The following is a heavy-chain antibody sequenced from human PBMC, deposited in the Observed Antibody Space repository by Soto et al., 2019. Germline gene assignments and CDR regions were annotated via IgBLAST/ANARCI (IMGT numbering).Heavy chain of an antibody. Sequence: SETMSLTYAVSDGSIRSRGYSCICIQQTPGKGLEWIGYIYDSGSTYYNPSLKSRVTISVDRSKNQFSLKLSSVTAADTAVYYCARVEMYYYDSSGSSAEYFHHWGQGPLVTVSS. CDR2: IYDSGST. CDR1: DGSIRSRGYS. J-gene: IGHJ1*01. CDR3: ARVEMYYYDSSGSSAEYFHH. V-gene: IGHV4-30-2*01. D-gene: IGHD3-22*01.